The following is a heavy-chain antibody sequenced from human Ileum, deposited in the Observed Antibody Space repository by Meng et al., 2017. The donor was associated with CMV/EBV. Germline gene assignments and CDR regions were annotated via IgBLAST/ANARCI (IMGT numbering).Heavy chain of an antibody. D-gene: IGHD6-6*01. Sequence: QLQQSGPGLVKPSQTPSLTLDISGDSVSTNNVAWNWIRQSPLRGLEWLGRTAYRSKWDYEYSVSVKSRITISPDTSKNQFSLQLRSVTPEDTAVYYCARESELLRFDHWGQGTLVTVSS. J-gene: IGHJ4*02. CDR2: TAYRSKWDY. CDR1: GDSVSTNNVA. V-gene: IGHV6-1*01. CDR3: ARESELLRFDH.